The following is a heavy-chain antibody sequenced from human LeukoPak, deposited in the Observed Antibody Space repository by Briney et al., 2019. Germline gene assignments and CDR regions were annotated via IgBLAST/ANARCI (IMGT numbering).Heavy chain of an antibody. J-gene: IGHJ4*02. V-gene: IGHV3-11*04. Sequence: KPGGSLRLSCAASGFTFSDNYPSWIRQAPGKGLEWISYISPSGSTIYYADSVKGRFTISRDNAKNSLYLQMNSLRAEDTALYHCVTYAYWGQGTLVTVSS. CDR3: VTYAY. CDR1: GFTFSDNY. D-gene: IGHD1-20*01. CDR2: ISPSGSTI.